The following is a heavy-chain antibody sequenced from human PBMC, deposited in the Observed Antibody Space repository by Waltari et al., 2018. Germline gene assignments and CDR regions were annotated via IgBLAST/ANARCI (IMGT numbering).Heavy chain of an antibody. V-gene: IGHV1-69*14. Sequence: QVQLVQSGAAVKKPGSSGKVPCTASGGTLSSYAIRWVRPPPGQGREWMGGIIPIFGTANYAQKFQGRVTITADKSTSTAYMELSSLRSEDTAVYYCAREPTGSPNWSGFDYWGQGTLVTVSS. CDR1: GGTLSSYA. CDR3: AREPTGSPNWSGFDY. CDR2: IIPIFGTA. D-gene: IGHD1-1*01. J-gene: IGHJ4*02.